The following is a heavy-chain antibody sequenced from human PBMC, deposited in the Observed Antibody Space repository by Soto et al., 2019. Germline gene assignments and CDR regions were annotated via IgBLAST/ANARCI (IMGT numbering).Heavy chain of an antibody. CDR2: ISGSGGST. V-gene: IGHV3-23*01. Sequence: PGGSLRLSCAASGFTFSSYAMSWVRQAPGKGLEWVSAISGSGGSTYYADSVKGRFTISRDNSKNTLYLQMNSLRAEDTAVYYCAKDQLRFLEWPRIPLYYYGMDVWGQGTTVTVS. CDR1: GFTFSSYA. D-gene: IGHD3-3*01. CDR3: AKDQLRFLEWPRIPLYYYGMDV. J-gene: IGHJ6*02.